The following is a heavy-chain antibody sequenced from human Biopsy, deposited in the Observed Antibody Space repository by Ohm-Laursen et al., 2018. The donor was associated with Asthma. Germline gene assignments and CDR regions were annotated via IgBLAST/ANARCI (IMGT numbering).Heavy chain of an antibody. D-gene: IGHD4/OR15-4a*01. CDR2: INEDGSEQ. CDR3: ARKTYYYSATYGWFDA. CDR1: GFTFSSSW. V-gene: IGHV3-7*05. Sequence: SLRLSCAASGFTFSSSWMTWVRQAPGKRLEWVANINEDGSEQHYVDSVKGRFTISRDNAKNSLYLQMDSLRAEDTAVYFCARKTYYYSATYGWFDAWGQGTLVTVSS. J-gene: IGHJ5*02.